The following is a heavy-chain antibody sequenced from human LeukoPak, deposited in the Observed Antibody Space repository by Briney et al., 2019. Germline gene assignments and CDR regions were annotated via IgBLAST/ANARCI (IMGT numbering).Heavy chain of an antibody. CDR1: GGSFSGYY. J-gene: IGHJ4*02. CDR2: IYTSGST. V-gene: IGHV4-59*10. CDR3: ARVGYSGYDFDY. D-gene: IGHD5-12*01. Sequence: SETLSLTCAVYGGSFSGYYWSWIRQPAGKGLEWIGRIYTSGSTNYNPSLKSRVTMSVDTSKNQFSLKLSSVTAADTAVYYCARVGYSGYDFDYWGQGTLVTVSS.